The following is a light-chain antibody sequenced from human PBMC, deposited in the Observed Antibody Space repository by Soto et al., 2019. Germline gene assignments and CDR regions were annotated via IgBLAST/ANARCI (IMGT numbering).Light chain of an antibody. Sequence: IQLTQSPSYLSASVGARVIITCRASHSISSYLAWYQQKPGKAPKLLIYAPSTLQSGVPSRFSGSGSGTEFTLTISSLQPEDFATYYCQQLNTYPETFGQGTKVDIK. CDR2: APS. CDR1: HSISSY. J-gene: IGKJ1*01. CDR3: QQLNTYPET. V-gene: IGKV1-9*01.